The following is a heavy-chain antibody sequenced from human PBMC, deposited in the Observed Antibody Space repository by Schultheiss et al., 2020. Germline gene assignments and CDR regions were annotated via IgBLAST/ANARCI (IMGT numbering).Heavy chain of an antibody. Sequence: GGSLRLSCAASGFTFSDYYMSWIRQAPGKGLEWVSYISSSGSTIYYADSVKGRFTISRDNAKNSLYLQMNSLRAEDTAVYYCARGLSGLRCSSTSCYVGLYYYYYMDVWGTGTTVTVAS. D-gene: IGHD2-2*01. CDR1: GFTFSDYY. V-gene: IGHV3-11*01. CDR3: ARGLSGLRCSSTSCYVGLYYYYYMDV. J-gene: IGHJ6*03. CDR2: ISSSGSTI.